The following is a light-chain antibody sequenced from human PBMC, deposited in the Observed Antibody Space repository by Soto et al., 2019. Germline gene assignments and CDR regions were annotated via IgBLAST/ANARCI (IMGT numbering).Light chain of an antibody. J-gene: IGKJ3*01. Sequence: NVFTPAPGTLSLSPGERATLSCRAIQSVSSSYLAWYQQKPGQAPRLLIYGASSRATGIPDRFSGGGSGTDFTLTISRLEPEDFAVYYCQQYGTSPFTFGPGTRWIS. V-gene: IGKV3-20*01. CDR2: GAS. CDR1: QSVSSSY. CDR3: QQYGTSPFT.